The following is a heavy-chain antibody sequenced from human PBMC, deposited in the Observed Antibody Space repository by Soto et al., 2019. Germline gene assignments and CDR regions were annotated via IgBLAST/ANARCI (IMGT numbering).Heavy chain of an antibody. CDR2: ISRGGDTI. CDR3: ARDPTFRPGHNYSFYGLDV. D-gene: IGHD1-1*01. V-gene: IGHV3-11*01. CDR1: GFTFSNYY. Sequence: GGSLRLSCAASGFTFSNYYMSWIRQAPGKGLEWVSYISRGGDTIHYADSVKGRFTIYRDNAKNSLYLQMNSLRAEDTAVYYCARDPTFRPGHNYSFYGLDVWGQGTTVTVSS. J-gene: IGHJ6*02.